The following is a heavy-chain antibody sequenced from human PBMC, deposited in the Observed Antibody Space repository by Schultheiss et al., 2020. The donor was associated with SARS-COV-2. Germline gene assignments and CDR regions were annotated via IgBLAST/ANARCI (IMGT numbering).Heavy chain of an antibody. CDR1: GYSFTSYW. CDR2: IYPGDSDT. J-gene: IGHJ4*02. CDR3: AIRGYGSGSYYGY. D-gene: IGHD3-10*01. V-gene: IGHV5-51*01. Sequence: GGSLRLSCKGSGYSFTSYWIGWVRQMPGKGLEWMGIIYPGDSDTRYSPSFQGQVTISADKSISTAYLQWSSLKASDTAMYYCAIRGYGSGSYYGYWGQGTLVTVSS.